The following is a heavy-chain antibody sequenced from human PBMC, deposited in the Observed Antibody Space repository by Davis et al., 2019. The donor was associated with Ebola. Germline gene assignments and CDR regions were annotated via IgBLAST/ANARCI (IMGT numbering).Heavy chain of an antibody. Sequence: PGGSLRLSCAASGLTFGGSTMHWVRQAPGKGLEWVAVISRDGGIKSYADSVKGRFTISRDNSKNTLYLQMNSLRAEDTAIYYCTRDGGSAVDFDYWGQGTLVAVSS. J-gene: IGHJ4*02. CDR2: ISRDGGIK. CDR3: TRDGGSAVDFDY. D-gene: IGHD4-23*01. V-gene: IGHV3-30*04. CDR1: GLTFGGST.